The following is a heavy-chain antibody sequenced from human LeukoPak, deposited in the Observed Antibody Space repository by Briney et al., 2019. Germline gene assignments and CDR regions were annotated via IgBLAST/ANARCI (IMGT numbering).Heavy chain of an antibody. D-gene: IGHD3-22*01. CDR1: GYSFTSHW. J-gene: IGHJ4*02. V-gene: IGHV5-51*01. CDR2: IYPGDSDT. CDR3: ARVPYYDSSGYHFDN. Sequence: GESLKISCKGSGYSFTSHWIGWVRLMPGKGLEWVGIIYPGDSDTRYSPSFQGQVTISADKSISTAYLQWRSLKASDTAMYYCARVPYYDSSGYHFDNWGQGTLVTVSS.